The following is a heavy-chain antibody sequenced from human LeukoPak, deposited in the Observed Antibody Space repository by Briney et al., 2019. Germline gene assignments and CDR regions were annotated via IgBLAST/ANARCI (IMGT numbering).Heavy chain of an antibody. D-gene: IGHD2-8*01. J-gene: IGHJ4*02. CDR1: GFTFSSYS. V-gene: IGHV3-48*04. CDR2: ISSSSTTI. Sequence: PGGSLRLSCAASGFTFSSYSMNWVRQAPGKGLEWVSYISSSSTTIYYADSVKGRFTISRDNAKNSLYLQMNSLRAEDTAVYYCARDVSQDYWGQGTLVTVSS. CDR3: ARDVSQDY.